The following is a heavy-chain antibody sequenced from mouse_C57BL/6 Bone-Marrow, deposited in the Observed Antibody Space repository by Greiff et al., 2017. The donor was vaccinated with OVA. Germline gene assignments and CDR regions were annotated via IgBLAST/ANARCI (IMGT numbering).Heavy chain of an antibody. V-gene: IGHV2-2*01. Sequence: VHLVESGPGLVQPSQSLSITCTVSGFSLTSYGVHWVRQSPGKGLEWLGVIWSGGGTDYNAAFISRLSISKDNSKSQVFFKMNSLQADDTAIYYCARNRFYYFDYWGQGTTLTVSS. CDR2: IWSGGGT. CDR1: GFSLTSYG. J-gene: IGHJ2*01. CDR3: ARNRFYYFDY.